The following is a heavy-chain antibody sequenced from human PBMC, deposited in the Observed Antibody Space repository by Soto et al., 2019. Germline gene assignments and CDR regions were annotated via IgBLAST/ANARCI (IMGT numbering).Heavy chain of an antibody. Sequence: ASVKVSCKASGYMFSGFHMHWVRQAAGQGLEWMGRINPNSGGTNYAQKFQGRVTMTRDTSISTAYMELSRLRSDDTAVYYCARDWAEDYYGSGSFQYWGQGTLVTVSS. CDR2: INPNSGGT. CDR3: ARDWAEDYYGSGSFQY. V-gene: IGHV1-2*06. CDR1: GYMFSGFH. D-gene: IGHD3-10*01. J-gene: IGHJ1*01.